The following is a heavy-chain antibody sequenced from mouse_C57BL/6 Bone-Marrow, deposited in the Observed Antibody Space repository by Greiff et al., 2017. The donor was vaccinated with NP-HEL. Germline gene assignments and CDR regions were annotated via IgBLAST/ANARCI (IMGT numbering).Heavy chain of an antibody. CDR1: GYTFTSYW. Sequence: QVQLQQPGAELVKPGASVKMSCKASGYTFTSYWITWVKQRPGQGLEWIGDIYPGSGSTNYNEKFKSKATLTVDTSSSTAYMQLSSLTSEDSAVYYCARTGYMSNYPPYFDYWGEGTTLTVSS. CDR2: IYPGSGST. V-gene: IGHV1-55*01. J-gene: IGHJ2*01. CDR3: ARTGYMSNYPPYFDY. D-gene: IGHD2-5*01.